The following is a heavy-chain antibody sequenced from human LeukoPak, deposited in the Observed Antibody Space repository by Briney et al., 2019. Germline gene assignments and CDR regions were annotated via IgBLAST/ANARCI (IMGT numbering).Heavy chain of an antibody. CDR2: ISAYNANT. V-gene: IGHV1-18*01. J-gene: IGHJ4*02. Sequence: ASVKVSCKASGYSFTTYGISWVRQAPGQGLEWMGWISAYNANTNYALKLQGRVTMTTDTSTSTAYMELRSLRSDDTAVYYCARGLYSSSFWYYFDYWGQGTLVTVSS. D-gene: IGHD6-13*01. CDR3: ARGLYSSSFWYYFDY. CDR1: GYSFTTYG.